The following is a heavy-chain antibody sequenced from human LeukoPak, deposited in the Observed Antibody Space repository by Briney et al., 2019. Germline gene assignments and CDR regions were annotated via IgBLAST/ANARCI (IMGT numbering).Heavy chain of an antibody. CDR3: ASGSPNGAAAGIPFDY. CDR1: LGSISGGVYC. CDR2: IYYSGST. Sequence: TLSLTCTLSLGSISGGVYCWGSVRHHPGGGRGWIVYIYYSGSTYYNPSLKSRVTISVDTSKNQFSLKLSSVTAADTAVYYCASGSPNGAAAGIPFDYWGQGTLVTVSS. D-gene: IGHD6-13*01. V-gene: IGHV4-31*03. J-gene: IGHJ4*02.